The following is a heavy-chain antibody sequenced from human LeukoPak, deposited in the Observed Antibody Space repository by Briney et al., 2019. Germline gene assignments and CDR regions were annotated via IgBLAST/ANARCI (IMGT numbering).Heavy chain of an antibody. J-gene: IGHJ4*02. CDR1: GGTFSSYA. CDR3: ARSNNDGDYLGVGFDY. V-gene: IGHV7-4-1*02. CDR2: INTNSGNP. Sequence: ASVKVSCTASGGTFSSYAISWVRQAPGQGLEWMGWINTNSGNPTNAQGFTGRFVFSLDTSVRTAYLQISSLQTDDTAVYYCARSNNDGDYLGVGFDYWGQGTLVTVSS. D-gene: IGHD4-17*01.